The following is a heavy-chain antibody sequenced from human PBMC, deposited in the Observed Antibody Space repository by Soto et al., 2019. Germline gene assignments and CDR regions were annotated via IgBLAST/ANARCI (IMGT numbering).Heavy chain of an antibody. D-gene: IGHD3-10*01. CDR2: ISFEGSKK. J-gene: IGHJ4*02. CDR1: GFTFSSYG. V-gene: IGHV3-30*18. Sequence: GGSLRLSCAASGFTFSSYGMHWVRQAPGKGLEWVAVISFEGSKKFYADSVKGRFTISRDNSRNTLYLQMNSLRTEDTAVYYCAKDHVVDGRVYGSSELFFWGQGTQVTGLL. CDR3: AKDHVVDGRVYGSSELFF.